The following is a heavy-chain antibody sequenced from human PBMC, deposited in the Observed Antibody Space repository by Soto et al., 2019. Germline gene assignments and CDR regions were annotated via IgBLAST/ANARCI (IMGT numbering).Heavy chain of an antibody. CDR3: AKWAPYYDFWSGYSDY. CDR1: GFTFSSYG. Sequence: QVQLVESGGGVVQPGRSLRLSCAASGFTFSSYGMHWVRQAPGKGLEWVAVMSYDASNKYYADSVKGRFTISRDNSKNTLYLQMNRLRTEDTAVYYCAKWAPYYDFWSGYSDYRGQGTLVTVSS. V-gene: IGHV3-30*18. CDR2: MSYDASNK. D-gene: IGHD3-3*01. J-gene: IGHJ4*02.